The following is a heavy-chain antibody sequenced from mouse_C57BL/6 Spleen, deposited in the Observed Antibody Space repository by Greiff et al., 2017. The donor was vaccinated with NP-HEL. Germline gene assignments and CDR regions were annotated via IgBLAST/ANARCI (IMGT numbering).Heavy chain of an antibody. CDR3: ARSGDYDGVTWFAY. V-gene: IGHV1-69*01. Sequence: VKLQQPGAELVMPGASVKLSCKASGYTFTSYWMHWVKQRPGQGLEWIGEIDPSDSYTNYNQKFKGKSTLTVDKSSSTAYMQLSSLTSEDSAVYYCARSGDYDGVTWFAYWGQGTLVTVSA. J-gene: IGHJ3*01. D-gene: IGHD2-4*01. CDR1: GYTFTSYW. CDR2: IDPSDSYT.